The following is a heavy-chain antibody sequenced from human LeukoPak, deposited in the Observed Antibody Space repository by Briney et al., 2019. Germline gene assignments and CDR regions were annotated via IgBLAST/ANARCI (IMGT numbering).Heavy chain of an antibody. Sequence: SETLSLTCAVYGGSFSSYYWGWIRQPPGKGLEWIGSIYYSGSTYYNPSLKSRVTISVDTSKNQFSLKLSSVTAADTAVYYCARHRFSAHDAFDIWGQGTMVTVSS. D-gene: IGHD3-10*01. CDR1: GGSFSSYY. J-gene: IGHJ3*02. CDR3: ARHRFSAHDAFDI. CDR2: IYYSGST. V-gene: IGHV4-39*01.